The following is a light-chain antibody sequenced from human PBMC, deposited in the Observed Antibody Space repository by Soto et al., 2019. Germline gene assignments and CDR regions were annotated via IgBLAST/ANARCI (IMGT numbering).Light chain of an antibody. V-gene: IGKV1-6*01. Sequence: IEMTQSPSSLSSSVGDIVTITCRSSQCIRNELSWFQQRPGNAPTLLISAASLLQSGVPPRFSGSGSGTDFTLAISSLQPEDSATYYCLQDINYPWTFGQGTKVDIK. CDR2: AAS. J-gene: IGKJ1*01. CDR1: QCIRNE. CDR3: LQDINYPWT.